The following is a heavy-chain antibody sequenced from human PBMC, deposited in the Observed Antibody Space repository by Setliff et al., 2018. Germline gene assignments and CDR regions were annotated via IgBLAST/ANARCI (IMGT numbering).Heavy chain of an antibody. D-gene: IGHD6-19*01. CDR2: INPNSGGT. Sequence: ASVKVSCKASGYTFTGYSMHWVRQAPGQGLEWMGRINPNSGGTNYAQKFQGRVTMTRDTSISTVYMDVSSLTSDDTAMYYCARGASLTVADRGSFAFWGQGTLVTVSS. J-gene: IGHJ4*02. CDR3: ARGASLTVADRGSFAF. V-gene: IGHV1-2*06. CDR1: GYTFTGYS.